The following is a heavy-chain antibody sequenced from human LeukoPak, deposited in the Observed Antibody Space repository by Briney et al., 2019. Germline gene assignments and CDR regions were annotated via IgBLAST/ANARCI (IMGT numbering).Heavy chain of an antibody. CDR2: ISSSSGST. Sequence: GGSLRLSCAASGFTVSTNYMSWVRQAPGKGLEWVSCISSSSGSTYYADSVKGRFTVSRDNAKNSLYLQMNSLRDEDTAVYYCCLGAVAGTRFDYWGQGSLVTVSS. V-gene: IGHV3-48*02. J-gene: IGHJ4*02. D-gene: IGHD6-19*01. CDR3: CLGAVAGTRFDY. CDR1: GFTVSTNY.